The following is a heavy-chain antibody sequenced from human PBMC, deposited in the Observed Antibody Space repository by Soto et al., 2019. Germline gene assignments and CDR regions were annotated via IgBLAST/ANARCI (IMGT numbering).Heavy chain of an antibody. Sequence: PGGSLRLSCAASGFTLSSYSMNWVRQAPGKGLEWVSGVSSSGGTTDYADSVKGRFTISRDTSKNTLYLQMNSLRAEDTAVYYCAKAVYGYWYFDLWGRGTLVTVSS. V-gene: IGHV3-23*01. CDR2: VSSSGGTT. CDR1: GFTLSSYS. J-gene: IGHJ2*01. CDR3: AKAVYGYWYFDL. D-gene: IGHD3-10*01.